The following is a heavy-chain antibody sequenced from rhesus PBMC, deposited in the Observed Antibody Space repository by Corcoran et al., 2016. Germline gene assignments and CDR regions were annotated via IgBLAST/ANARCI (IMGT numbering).Heavy chain of an antibody. Sequence: EVQLVESGGGLVQPGGSLRLSCAASGFTFSSYWMYWVRQAQGKGLEWVSRISRDGTGTSYADSVKGRFTISRENAKNSLYLQMNSLRAEDTAVYYCAREGTGTYFDYWGQGVLVTVSS. J-gene: IGHJ4*01. CDR3: AREGTGTYFDY. CDR1: GFTFSSYW. CDR2: ISRDGTGT. D-gene: IGHD1-7*02. V-gene: IGHV3-119*01.